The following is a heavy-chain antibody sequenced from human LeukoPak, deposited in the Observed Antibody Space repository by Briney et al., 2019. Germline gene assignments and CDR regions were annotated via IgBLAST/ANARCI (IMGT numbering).Heavy chain of an antibody. J-gene: IGHJ4*02. CDR1: GYGFTSYW. D-gene: IGHD3-22*01. V-gene: IGHV5-51*01. CDR3: ARRASSGYYSDY. CDR2: IYPGDSDT. Sequence: GASLQISCKGSGYGFTSYWIGWVRQMPGKGLERMGIIYPGDSDTRYSTSFQGQVTISADKSISTAYLQWSSLKDSDTAMYYCARRASSGYYSDYWGQGTLVTVSS.